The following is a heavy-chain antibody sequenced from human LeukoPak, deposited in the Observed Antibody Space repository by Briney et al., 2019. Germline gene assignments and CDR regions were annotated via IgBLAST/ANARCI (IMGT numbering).Heavy chain of an antibody. J-gene: IGHJ6*03. CDR1: GGSFSGYY. CDR2: IDHSGST. CDR3: ARLVVGATLGGYYYYYYYMDV. V-gene: IGHV4-34*01. D-gene: IGHD1-26*01. Sequence: LETLSLTCAVYGGSFSGYYWIWIRQPPGKELEWIGEIDHSGSTNYNRSLKSRVTILVDTSKNQFALDLSSVTAADTAIYYCARLVVGATLGGYYYYYYYMDVCGKGTTVTVSS.